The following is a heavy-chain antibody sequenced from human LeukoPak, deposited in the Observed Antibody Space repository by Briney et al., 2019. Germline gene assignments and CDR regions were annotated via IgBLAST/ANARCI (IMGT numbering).Heavy chain of an antibody. CDR3: ARDDYSLLDP. D-gene: IGHD4-4*01. Sequence: SETLSLTCAVYGGSFSGYYWSWIRQPPGKGLEWIGEINHSGSTNYNPSLKSRVTMSVDTSKNQFSLKLSSVTAADTAVYYCARDDYSLLDPWGQGTLVTVSS. J-gene: IGHJ5*02. CDR1: GGSFSGYY. V-gene: IGHV4-34*01. CDR2: INHSGST.